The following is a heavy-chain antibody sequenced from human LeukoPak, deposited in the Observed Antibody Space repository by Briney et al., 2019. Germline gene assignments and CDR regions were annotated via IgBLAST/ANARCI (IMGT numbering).Heavy chain of an antibody. CDR1: GFTFSSNY. CDR2: IYSGGST. CDR3: ARDLTRYGSGSYLAFDI. Sequence: GGSLRLSCAASGFTFSSNYMSWVRQAPGKGLEWVSVIYSGGSTYYADSVKGRFTLSRDNSKNTLYLQMTSLRAEDTAVYYCARDLTRYGSGSYLAFDIWGQGTMVTVSS. J-gene: IGHJ3*02. V-gene: IGHV3-53*01. D-gene: IGHD3-10*01.